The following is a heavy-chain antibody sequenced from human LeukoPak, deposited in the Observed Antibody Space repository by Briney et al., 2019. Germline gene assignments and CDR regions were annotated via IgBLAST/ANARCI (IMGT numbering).Heavy chain of an antibody. CDR2: INHSGST. J-gene: IGHJ6*03. CDR3: ASGFDYYYTDV. CDR1: GGSFSGYY. V-gene: IGHV4-34*01. Sequence: PSETLSLTCAVYGGSFSGYYWSWIRQPPGKGLEWIGEINHSGSTNYNPSLKSRVTISVDTSKNQFSLKLSSVTAADTAVYYCASGFDYYYTDVWGKGTTVTVSS.